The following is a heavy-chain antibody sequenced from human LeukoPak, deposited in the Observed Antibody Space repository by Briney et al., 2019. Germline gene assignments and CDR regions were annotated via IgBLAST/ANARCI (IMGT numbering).Heavy chain of an antibody. V-gene: IGHV1-46*01. CDR3: ARDLSTAPGNYYFDY. D-gene: IGHD6-13*01. Sequence: PSVKVSCKASGYTFTPYYIHWVRQAPGQGLEWMGIINPGGGGTTYAQKFQGRVTMTRDMSTSTVYMELSSLRSEDTAVYYCARDLSTAPGNYYFDYWGQGTLVTVSS. CDR1: GYTFTPYY. CDR2: INPGGGGT. J-gene: IGHJ4*02.